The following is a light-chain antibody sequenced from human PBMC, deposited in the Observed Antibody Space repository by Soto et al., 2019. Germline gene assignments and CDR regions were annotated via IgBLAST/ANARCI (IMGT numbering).Light chain of an antibody. Sequence: EIVLTQSPGTLSLSPGERATLSCRASQSVSSSYLAWYQQKPGQTPRLLFYGASSRATGIPDRFSGSGSGTDFTLTISRLEPEDFVLYYCQQYGSSPFTFGPGTKVDIK. V-gene: IGKV3-20*01. CDR1: QSVSSSY. CDR2: GAS. CDR3: QQYGSSPFT. J-gene: IGKJ3*01.